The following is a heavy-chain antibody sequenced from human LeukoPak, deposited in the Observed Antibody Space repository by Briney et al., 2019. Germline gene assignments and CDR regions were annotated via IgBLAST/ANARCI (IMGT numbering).Heavy chain of an antibody. D-gene: IGHD6-19*01. CDR3: ARDHWYSSGSLPYYYYYMDV. CDR2: IYYSGST. Sequence: SRTLSLTCTVSGGALRRYYWSSIRQPPGERLGCIGDIYYSGSTNYNPSLKSRVTISVDTSKNQFSLKLSSVTAADTAVYYCARDHWYSSGSLPYYYYYMDVWGKGTTVAVSS. CDR1: GGALRRYY. V-gene: IGHV4-59*01. J-gene: IGHJ6*03.